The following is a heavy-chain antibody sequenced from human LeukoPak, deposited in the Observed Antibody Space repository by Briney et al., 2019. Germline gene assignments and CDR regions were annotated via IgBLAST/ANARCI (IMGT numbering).Heavy chain of an antibody. CDR3: ARDYRGIAAAGKGSYYYYYYMDV. J-gene: IGHJ6*03. CDR2: MNPNSGNT. CDR1: GYTFTSYY. Sequence: ASVKVSCKASGYTFTSYYSNWVRQPTGQGLEWMGWMNPNSGNTDYAQKFQGRVTMTRNTSTSTAYMELSSLRSEDTAVYYCARDYRGIAAAGKGSYYYYYYMDVWGKGTTVTVSS. V-gene: IGHV1-8*01. D-gene: IGHD6-13*01.